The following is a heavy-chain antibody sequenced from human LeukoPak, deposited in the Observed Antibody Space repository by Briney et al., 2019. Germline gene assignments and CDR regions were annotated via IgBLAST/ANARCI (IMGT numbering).Heavy chain of an antibody. J-gene: IGHJ4*02. CDR3: ARDRGVMGFDS. D-gene: IGHD3-10*01. CDR2: IYYNGDS. Sequence: SETLSLTCTVPGGSIRNYYWNWIRQPPGKRLEWIGYIYYNGDSNYNPSLKSRVTISADTSKNQFALRLSSVTAADTAVYYCARDRGVMGFDSWGQGTLVTVSS. CDR1: GGSIRNYY. V-gene: IGHV4-59*01.